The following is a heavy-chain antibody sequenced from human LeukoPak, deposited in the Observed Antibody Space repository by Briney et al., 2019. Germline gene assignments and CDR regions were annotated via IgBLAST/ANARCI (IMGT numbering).Heavy chain of an antibody. CDR3: ERSSSGWSERFDY. CDR1: GFTFSSYS. CDR2: ISSSSSTI. Sequence: PGGSLRLSCAASGFTFSSYSMNWVRQAPGKGLEWVSYISSSSSTIYYADSVKGRFTISRDNAKNSLYLQMSSLRAEDTAVYYCERSSSGWSERFDYWGQGTLVTVSS. D-gene: IGHD6-19*01. V-gene: IGHV3-48*01. J-gene: IGHJ4*02.